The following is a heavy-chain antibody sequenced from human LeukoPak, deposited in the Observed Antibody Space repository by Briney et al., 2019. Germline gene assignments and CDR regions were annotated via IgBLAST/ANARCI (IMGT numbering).Heavy chain of an antibody. J-gene: IGHJ4*02. D-gene: IGHD1-26*01. CDR2: ISGSGGST. CDR1: GFTFSSYA. CDR3: ASGIDRYSGSYVCMN. Sequence: GGSLRLSCAASGFTFSSYAMSWVRQAPGKGLEWVSAISGSGGSTYYADSVKGRFTISRDNSKNTLYLQMNSLRAEDTAVYYCASGIDRYSGSYVCMNWGQGTLVTVSS. V-gene: IGHV3-23*01.